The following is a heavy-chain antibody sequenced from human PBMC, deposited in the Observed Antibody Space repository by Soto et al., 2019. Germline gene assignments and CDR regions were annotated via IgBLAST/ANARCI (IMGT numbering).Heavy chain of an antibody. CDR1: GYTFTSYS. Sequence: ASVKVSCKASGYTFTSYSMHWVRQAPGQGLEWMGIINPRGGSTSSTQKFQGRVTMTRDTSTSTVYMELSSLRSEDTAVYYCSRGYFDVWGQGTTVTVSS. J-gene: IGHJ6*02. D-gene: IGHD1-26*01. CDR3: SRGYFDV. CDR2: INPRGGST. V-gene: IGHV1-46*01.